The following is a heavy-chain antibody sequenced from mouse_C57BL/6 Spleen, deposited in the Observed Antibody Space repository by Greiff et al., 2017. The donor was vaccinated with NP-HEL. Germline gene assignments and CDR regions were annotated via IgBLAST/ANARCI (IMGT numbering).Heavy chain of an antibody. CDR1: GYTFTSYW. D-gene: IGHD1-1*01. Sequence: VQLQQSGAELTKPGASVKLSCKASGYTFTSYWMHWVKQRPGQGLEWIGYINPSSGYTKYNQKFKDKATLTADKSSSTAYMQLSSLTYEDSAVYYCAISELPITTVVGGYYAMDYWGQGTSVTVSS. J-gene: IGHJ4*01. CDR3: AISELPITTVVGGYYAMDY. CDR2: INPSSGYT. V-gene: IGHV1-7*01.